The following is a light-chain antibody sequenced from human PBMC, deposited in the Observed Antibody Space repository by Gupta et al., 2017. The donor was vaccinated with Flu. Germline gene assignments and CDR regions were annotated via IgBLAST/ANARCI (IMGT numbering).Light chain of an antibody. CDR1: QSLSSTY. CDR3: HQVVTPPYN. J-gene: IGKJ2*01. CDR2: SVS. V-gene: IGKV3-20*01. Sequence: EVVLTQSPGVLSLSPGERATLSCRASQSLSSTYFAWYQQKPGQAPRLLIYSVSSRATGIPDRFSGSGSGTDFTLTINRLEPEDFAVYYCHQVVTPPYNFRQGTRLEIK.